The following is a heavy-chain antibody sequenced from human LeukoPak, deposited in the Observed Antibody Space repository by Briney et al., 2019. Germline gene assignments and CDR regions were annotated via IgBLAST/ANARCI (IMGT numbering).Heavy chain of an antibody. J-gene: IGHJ6*03. V-gene: IGHV1-69*13. Sequence: ASVKVSCKASGYTFTSYDINWVRQAPGQGLEWMGGIIPIFGTANYAQKFQGRVTITADESTSTTYLELSSLRSEDTAVYYCARGYYYDSSGYYYAPAYMDVWGKGTTVTVSS. D-gene: IGHD3-22*01. CDR2: IIPIFGTA. CDR1: GYTFTSYD. CDR3: ARGYYYDSSGYYYAPAYMDV.